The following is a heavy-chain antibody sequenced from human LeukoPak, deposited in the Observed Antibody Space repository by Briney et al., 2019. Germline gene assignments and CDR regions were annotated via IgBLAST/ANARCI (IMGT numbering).Heavy chain of an antibody. D-gene: IGHD3-3*01. CDR2: ISSSGSTI. J-gene: IGHJ6*02. CDR3: ARDEGLLVYYYYGMDV. Sequence: GGSLRLSCAASGFTFSSYGMSWVRQAPGKGLEWVSYISSSGSTIYYADSVKGRFTISRDNAKNSLYLQMNSLRAEDTAVYYCARDEGLLVYYYYGMDVWGQGTTVTVSS. CDR1: GFTFSSYG. V-gene: IGHV3-48*04.